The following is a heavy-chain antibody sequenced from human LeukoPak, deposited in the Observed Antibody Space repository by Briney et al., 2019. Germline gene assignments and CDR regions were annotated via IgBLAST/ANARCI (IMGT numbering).Heavy chain of an antibody. CDR2: ISSSSTI. Sequence: GGSLRLSCAASGFTFSSYSMNWVRQAPGKGLEWVSYISSSSTIYYADSVKGRFTISRDNAKNSLYLQMNSLRAEDTAVYYCARAYYYGSGSYLDYWGQGTLVTVSS. V-gene: IGHV3-48*01. J-gene: IGHJ4*02. D-gene: IGHD3-10*01. CDR1: GFTFSSYS. CDR3: ARAYYYGSGSYLDY.